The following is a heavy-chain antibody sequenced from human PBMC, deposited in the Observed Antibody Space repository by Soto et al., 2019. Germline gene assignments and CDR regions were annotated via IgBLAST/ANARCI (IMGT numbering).Heavy chain of an antibody. J-gene: IGHJ5*02. CDR2: INHSGST. V-gene: IGHV4-34*01. CDR1: GGSFSGYY. CDR3: ARGQIAARPKFDP. Sequence: PSETLSLTCAVYGGSFSGYYWSWIRQPPGKGLEWIGEINHSGSTNYNPSLKSRVTISVDTSKNQFSLKLSSVTAADTAVYYCARGQIAARPKFDPWGQGTLVTVSS. D-gene: IGHD6-6*01.